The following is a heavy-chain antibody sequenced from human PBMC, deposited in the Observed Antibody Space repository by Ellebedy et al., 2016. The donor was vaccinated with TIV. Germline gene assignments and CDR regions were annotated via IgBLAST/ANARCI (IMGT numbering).Heavy chain of an antibody. CDR2: ISGSGGNT. V-gene: IGHV3-23*01. CDR3: ARERNRYYGSGSLSD. J-gene: IGHJ4*02. D-gene: IGHD3-10*01. CDR1: GFTFSNFA. Sequence: GESLKISXAASGFTFSNFAMSWVRQAPGKGLEWVSVISGSGGNTNYANSVKGRFTISRDNSKNTLYLQMNSLRAEDTAVYYCARERNRYYGSGSLSDWGQGTLVTVSS.